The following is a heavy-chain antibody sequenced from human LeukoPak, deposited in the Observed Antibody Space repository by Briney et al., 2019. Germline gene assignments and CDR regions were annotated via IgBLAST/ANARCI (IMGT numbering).Heavy chain of an antibody. CDR3: AKGTQQWWTFDALDT. D-gene: IGHD5-18*01. CDR2: ISFDGGKN. Sequence: GGSLRLSCAACGFTFSSYSMNWVRQAPGKGLEWVALISFDGGKNYYADSVKGRFTISRDNSKNTLYLQMNSLIPDDTAVYYLAKGTQQWWTFDALDTWGQGTMVTVSS. V-gene: IGHV3-30*18. J-gene: IGHJ3*02. CDR1: GFTFSSYS.